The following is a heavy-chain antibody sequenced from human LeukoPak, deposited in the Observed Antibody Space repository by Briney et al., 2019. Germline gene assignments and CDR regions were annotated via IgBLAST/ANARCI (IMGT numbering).Heavy chain of an antibody. J-gene: IGHJ4*02. V-gene: IGHV3-23*01. CDR2: IGDTT. CDR1: GFTFSTYA. CDR3: AKAYAFVGANYFDY. D-gene: IGHD1-26*01. Sequence: PGGSLRLSCAASGFTFSTYAMSRVRQAPGKGLEWVSAIGDTTYYADSVKGRFTISRDNSKNTLYLQMNNLRAEDAAIYYCAKAYAFVGANYFDYWGQGTLVTVSS.